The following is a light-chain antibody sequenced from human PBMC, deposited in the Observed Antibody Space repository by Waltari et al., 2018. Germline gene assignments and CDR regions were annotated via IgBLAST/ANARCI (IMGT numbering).Light chain of an antibody. CDR1: QIITTY. CDR3: QQSYSTPFT. J-gene: IGKJ3*01. Sequence: DIQMTQSPSSLSASVGDRVTITCRASQIITTYLNWYQQKPGKAPKLLMYAASSLQIGVPSRFSGGGSGTDFTLIISGLQPEDFATYYCQQSYSTPFTFGPGTKVDIK. CDR2: AAS. V-gene: IGKV1-39*01.